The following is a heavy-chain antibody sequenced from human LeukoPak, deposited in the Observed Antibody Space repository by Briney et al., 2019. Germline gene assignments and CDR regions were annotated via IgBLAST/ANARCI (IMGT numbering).Heavy chain of an antibody. CDR1: GYTFTSYG. CDR3: ARGTYYYDSSGYYYFDY. D-gene: IGHD3-22*01. CDR2: ISAYNGNT. Sequence: ASVKVSCKASGYTFTSYGISWVRQAPGQGLEWMGWISAYNGNTNYAQKLQGRVTMTTDTSTSTAYMELRSLRSDDTAAYYCARGTYYYDSSGYYYFDYWGQGTLVTVSS. J-gene: IGHJ4*02. V-gene: IGHV1-18*01.